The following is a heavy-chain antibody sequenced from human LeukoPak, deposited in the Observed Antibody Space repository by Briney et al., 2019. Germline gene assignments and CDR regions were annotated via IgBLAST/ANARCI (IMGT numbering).Heavy chain of an antibody. CDR2: ISGSGPYT. J-gene: IGHJ4*02. V-gene: IGHV3-23*01. CDR3: AKHGYCSGISFFFDF. D-gene: IGHD2-2*03. Sequence: GGSLRLSCAASGFTFSSYDIHWVRQAPGKGLEWVSAISGSGPYTFYTDSVKGRFTISRDSSKNTLYLQMNSLRAEDTALYYCAKHGYCSGISFFFDFWGQETQVTVSS. CDR1: GFTFSSYD.